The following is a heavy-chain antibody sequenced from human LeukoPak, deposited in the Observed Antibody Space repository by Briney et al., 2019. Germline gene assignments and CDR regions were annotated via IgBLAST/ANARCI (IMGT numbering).Heavy chain of an antibody. CDR1: GFTFSSYS. Sequence: GGSLRLSCAASGFTFSSYSMNWVRQAPGKGLEWVSSISSSSSYIYYADSVKGRFTISRDNAKNSLYLQMNGLRAEDTAVYYCARLDSSGYYFWFDPWGQGTLVTVSS. J-gene: IGHJ5*02. CDR3: ARLDSSGYYFWFDP. V-gene: IGHV3-21*01. CDR2: ISSSSSYI. D-gene: IGHD3-22*01.